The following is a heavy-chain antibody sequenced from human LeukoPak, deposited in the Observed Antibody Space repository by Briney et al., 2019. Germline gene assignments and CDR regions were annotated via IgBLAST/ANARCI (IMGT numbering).Heavy chain of an antibody. CDR3: ARVGRDGYNHLSLFDY. Sequence: GASVKVSCKASGGTFSSYAISWVRQAPGQGLEWMGGIIPIFGTANYAQKFQGRVTITADESTSTAYMELSSLRSEDTAVYYCARVGRDGYNHLSLFDYWGQGTLVTVSS. V-gene: IGHV1-69*01. D-gene: IGHD5-24*01. J-gene: IGHJ4*02. CDR2: IIPIFGTA. CDR1: GGTFSSYA.